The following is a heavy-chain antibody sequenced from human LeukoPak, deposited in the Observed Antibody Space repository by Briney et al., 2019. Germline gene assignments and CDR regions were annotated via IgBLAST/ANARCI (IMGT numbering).Heavy chain of an antibody. J-gene: IGHJ4*02. D-gene: IGHD4-23*01. V-gene: IGHV3-7*03. Sequence: GGSLRLSCAASGFTFSSYTMSWVRQAPGKGLEWVANIKQDGSEKYYVDSVKGRFTISRDNAKNSLYLQMNSLRAEDTAVYYCARARWFDYWGQGTLVTVSS. CDR1: GFTFSSYT. CDR3: ARARWFDY. CDR2: IKQDGSEK.